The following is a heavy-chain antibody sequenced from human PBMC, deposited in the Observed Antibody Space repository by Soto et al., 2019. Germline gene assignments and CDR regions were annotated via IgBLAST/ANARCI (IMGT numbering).Heavy chain of an antibody. Sequence: QVQLVESGGGVVQPGRSLRLSCAASGFTFSSYAMHWVRQAPGKGLEWVAVISYDGSNKYYADSVKGRLSICRDNSKNPLFMPMNRLKAADTAVYYCARVDVSGSSGWYYDGMDVWGQGTTVTVSS. J-gene: IGHJ6*02. CDR2: ISYDGSNK. CDR1: GFTFSSYA. D-gene: IGHD6-19*01. CDR3: ARVDVSGSSGWYYDGMDV. V-gene: IGHV3-30-3*01.